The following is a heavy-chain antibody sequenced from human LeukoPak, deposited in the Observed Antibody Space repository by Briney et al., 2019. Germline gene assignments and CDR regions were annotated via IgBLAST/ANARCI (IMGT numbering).Heavy chain of an antibody. CDR1: GYTFTSYG. V-gene: IGHV1-18*01. Sequence: ASVEVSCKASGYTFTSYGISWVRQAPGQGLEWMGWISAYNGNTNYAQKLQGRVTMTADTSTSTAYMELRSLRSDDTAVYYCARDGRLYDYVWGSYRSNWFDPWGQGTLVTVSS. D-gene: IGHD3-16*02. CDR2: ISAYNGNT. J-gene: IGHJ5*02. CDR3: ARDGRLYDYVWGSYRSNWFDP.